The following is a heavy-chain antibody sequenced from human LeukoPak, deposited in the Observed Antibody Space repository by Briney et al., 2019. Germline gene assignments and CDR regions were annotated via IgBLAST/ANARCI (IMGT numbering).Heavy chain of an antibody. CDR1: GYSLTELS. CDR3: ATGGGLVRGPAPSYFDY. J-gene: IGHJ4*02. V-gene: IGHV1-24*01. CDR2: FDPEDGET. D-gene: IGHD3-10*01. Sequence: GASVKVSCKVSGYSLTELSMHWVRQAPGKGLEWMGGFDPEDGETIYAQKFQGRVTMTEDTSTDPASMELSSLTSEDTAVYYCATGGGLVRGPAPSYFDYWGQGTLVTVSS.